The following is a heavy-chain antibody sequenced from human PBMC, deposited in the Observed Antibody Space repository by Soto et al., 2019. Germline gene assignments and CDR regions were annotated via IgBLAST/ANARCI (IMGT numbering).Heavy chain of an antibody. V-gene: IGHV4-59*01. CDR2: IYYSGST. D-gene: IGHD6-13*01. Sequence: PSETLSLTCTVSGGSISSYYWSWVRQPPGKGLEWIGYIYYSGSTNYNPSLKSRVTISVDTSKNQFSLKLSSVTAADTAVYYCARETPIAAASWFAYWGQGTLVTIS. CDR1: GGSISSYY. J-gene: IGHJ4*02. CDR3: ARETPIAAASWFAY.